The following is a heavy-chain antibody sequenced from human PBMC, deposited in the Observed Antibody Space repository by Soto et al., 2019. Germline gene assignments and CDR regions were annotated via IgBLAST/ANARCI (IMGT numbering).Heavy chain of an antibody. V-gene: IGHV4-4*07. CDR2: IYTSGST. J-gene: IGHJ4*02. Sequence: SETLSLTCTVSGGSISSYYWSWIRQPAGKGLEWIGRIYTSGSTNYNPSLKSRVTMSVDTSKNQFSLKPSSVTAADTAVYYCARDGGGELHPSPFDYWGQGTLVTVSS. CDR3: ARDGGGELHPSPFDY. CDR1: GGSISSYY. D-gene: IGHD1-26*01.